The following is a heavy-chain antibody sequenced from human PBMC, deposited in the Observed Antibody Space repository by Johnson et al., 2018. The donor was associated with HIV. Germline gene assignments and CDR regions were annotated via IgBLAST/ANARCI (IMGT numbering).Heavy chain of an antibody. Sequence: QVQLVESGGGVVQPGRSLRLSCAASGFTFSSYAMHWVRQAPGKGLEWVAVISYDGSNKYYADSVKGRFTISRDTSKNTLYLQMNSLRAGDTAVYYCARDNGEDAFDIWGQGTMVTVSS. D-gene: IGHD4-17*01. CDR3: ARDNGEDAFDI. V-gene: IGHV3-30*14. CDR2: ISYDGSNK. CDR1: GFTFSSYA. J-gene: IGHJ3*02.